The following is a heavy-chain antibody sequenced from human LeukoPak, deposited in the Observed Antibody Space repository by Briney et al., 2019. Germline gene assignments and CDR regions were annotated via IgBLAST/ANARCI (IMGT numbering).Heavy chain of an antibody. CDR2: ISYDGSNK. Sequence: GGSLRLSCAASGFTFSSYAMHWVRQAPGKGLEWVAVISYDGSNKYYADSVKGRFTISRDNSKNTLYLQMNSLRAEDTAVYYCARDLYSWNYDYYYYGMDVWGQGTTVTVSS. CDR3: ARDLYSWNYDYYYYGMDV. V-gene: IGHV3-30-3*01. CDR1: GFTFSSYA. J-gene: IGHJ6*02. D-gene: IGHD1-7*01.